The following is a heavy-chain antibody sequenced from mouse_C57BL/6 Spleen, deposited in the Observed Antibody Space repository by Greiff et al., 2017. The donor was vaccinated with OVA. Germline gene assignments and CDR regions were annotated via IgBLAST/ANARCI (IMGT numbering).Heavy chain of an antibody. CDR3: ARSGYYDCDGGDFDY. J-gene: IGHJ2*01. V-gene: IGHV1-18*01. CDR1: GYTFTDYN. Sequence: DVQLQESGPELVKPGASVKIPCKASGYTFTDYNMDWVKQSHGKSLEWIGDINPNNGGTIYNQKFKGKATLTVDKSSSTAYMELRSLTSEDTAVYYCARSGYYDCDGGDFDYWGQGTTLTVSS. CDR2: INPNNGGT. D-gene: IGHD2-4*01.